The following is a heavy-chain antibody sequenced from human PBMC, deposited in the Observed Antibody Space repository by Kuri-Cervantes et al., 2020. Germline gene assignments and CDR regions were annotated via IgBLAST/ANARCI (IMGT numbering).Heavy chain of an antibody. CDR2: MNPNSGNT. V-gene: IGHV1-8*02. CDR1: GYTFTSYD. Sequence: ASVKVSCKASGYTFTSYDINWVRQATGQGLEWMGWMNPNSGNTGYAQKFQGRVTMTRDTSISTAYMELSRLRSDDTAVYYCARGRRPLHSSSWKHSYFDYWGQGTLVTVSS. CDR3: ARGRRPLHSSSWKHSYFDY. J-gene: IGHJ4*02. D-gene: IGHD6-13*01.